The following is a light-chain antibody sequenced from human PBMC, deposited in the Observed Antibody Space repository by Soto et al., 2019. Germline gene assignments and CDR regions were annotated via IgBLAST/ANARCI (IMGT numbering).Light chain of an antibody. V-gene: IGLV1-40*01. CDR3: GSWDSSLSAYV. CDR2: GTT. Sequence: QSVLTQPPSVSGAPGQRVTISCTGSSSNIGAGYDVHWYQQLPGTAPKLVIYGTTNRPSGVPDRFSGSKSGTSASLGITGFQTGDEADYYRGSWDSSLSAYVLGTGTKV. CDR1: SSNIGAGYD. J-gene: IGLJ1*01.